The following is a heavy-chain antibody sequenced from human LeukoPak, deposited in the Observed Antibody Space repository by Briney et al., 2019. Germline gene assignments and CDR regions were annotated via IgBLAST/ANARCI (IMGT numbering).Heavy chain of an antibody. CDR3: ARHLTYSSSWYKQDC. J-gene: IGHJ4*02. D-gene: IGHD6-13*01. Sequence: SETLSFTCTVSGGSISSSSYYWGWIRQPPGTGLEWIGSIYYSGSTYYNPSLKSRVTVSVDTSKNQFSLKLSSVTAADTAVYYCARHLTYSSSWYKQDCWGQGTLVTVSS. V-gene: IGHV4-39*01. CDR2: IYYSGST. CDR1: GGSISSSSYY.